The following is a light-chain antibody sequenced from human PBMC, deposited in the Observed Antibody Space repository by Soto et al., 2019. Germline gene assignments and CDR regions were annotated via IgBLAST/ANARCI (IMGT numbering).Light chain of an antibody. CDR2: RSN. J-gene: IGLJ3*02. V-gene: IGLV1-47*01. CDR1: SSNIGSRS. CDR3: AAWDDSLSGRV. Sequence: QSVLTQPPSASGTPGQRVTISCSGSSSNIGSRSAYWYQQLPGTAPKLLIYRSNQRPSGVPDRFSGSKSGTSASLAISGLRSEDEADYYCAAWDDSLSGRVFGGGTKVTVL.